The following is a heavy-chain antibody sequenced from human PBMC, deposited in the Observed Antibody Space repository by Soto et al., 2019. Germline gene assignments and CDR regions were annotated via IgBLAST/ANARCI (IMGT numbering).Heavy chain of an antibody. CDR1: GGSISSYY. CDR3: AREDSRGGWYIYFDY. CDR2: IYYSGST. D-gene: IGHD6-19*01. J-gene: IGHJ4*02. V-gene: IGHV4-59*01. Sequence: SETLSLTCTVSGGSISSYYWSWIRQPPGKGLEWIGYIYYSGSTNYNPSLKSRVTISVDTSKNQFSLKLSSVTAADTAVYYCAREDSRGGWYIYFDYWGQGTLVTVSS.